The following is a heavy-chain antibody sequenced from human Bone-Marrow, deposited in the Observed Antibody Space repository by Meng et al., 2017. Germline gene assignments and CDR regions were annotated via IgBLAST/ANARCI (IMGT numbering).Heavy chain of an antibody. J-gene: IGHJ4*02. CDR3: VRDEDISAAGKLFGDY. D-gene: IGHD6-13*01. CDR2: IDPRSGGT. V-gene: IGHV1-2*06. Sequence: QVQVVTPWAEWHNPGASVKGSSKPSGYSFSAYRLHWVRQAPGQGLEWMGRIDPRSGGTQYAQNFQDRVTMTRDTSISTTYMELSRLTSDDTAVYYCVRDEDISAAGKLFGDYWGQGTLVTVSS. CDR1: GYSFSAYR.